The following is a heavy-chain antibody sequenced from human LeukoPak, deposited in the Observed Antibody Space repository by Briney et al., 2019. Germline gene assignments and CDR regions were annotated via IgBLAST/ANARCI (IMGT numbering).Heavy chain of an antibody. CDR1: GFIFNNYG. V-gene: IGHV3-20*01. CDR2: NNWNGGST. D-gene: IGHD1-26*01. J-gene: IGHJ4*02. Sequence: RPGGSLRLSCVASGFIFNNYGMTWVRQAPGKGLEWVSGNNWNGGSTGYADSVKGRFAIPRDNAKNCLYLHMNSLRAEDTALYHCARVHTAGGYSGIDYWGQGTVVTVSS. CDR3: ARVHTAGGYSGIDY.